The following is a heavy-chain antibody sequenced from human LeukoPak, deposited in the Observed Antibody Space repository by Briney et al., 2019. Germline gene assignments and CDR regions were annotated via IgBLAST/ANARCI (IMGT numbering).Heavy chain of an antibody. Sequence: GGSLRLSCAASGFTFSNYAINWVRQAPGKGLEWVSIISGSVVATYYADSVKGRFTISRDNSKNTLYLQMNSLRAEDTAVYYCAKGTTIFLRYFDYWRQGTLVTVSS. J-gene: IGHJ4*02. CDR3: AKGTTIFLRYFDY. V-gene: IGHV3-23*01. CDR2: ISGSVVAT. CDR1: GFTFSNYA. D-gene: IGHD2/OR15-2a*01.